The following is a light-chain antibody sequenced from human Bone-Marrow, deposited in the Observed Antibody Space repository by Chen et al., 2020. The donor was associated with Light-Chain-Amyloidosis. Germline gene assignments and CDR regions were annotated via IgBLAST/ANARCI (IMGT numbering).Light chain of an antibody. CDR1: NIGSTS. CDR2: DDS. J-gene: IGLJ3*02. Sequence: SYVLTQPSSVSVAPEQTATIACGGNNIGSTSVHWYQQTPGQAPLLVVYDDSDRPSGIPERLSGSNSGNTATLTISRFEAGDEADYYGQVWDRSSDRPVFGGGTKLTVL. CDR3: QVWDRSSDRPV. V-gene: IGLV3-21*02.